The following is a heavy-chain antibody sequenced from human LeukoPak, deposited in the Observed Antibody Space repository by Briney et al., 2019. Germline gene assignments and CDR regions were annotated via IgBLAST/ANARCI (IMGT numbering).Heavy chain of an antibody. J-gene: IGHJ5*02. CDR1: GYTFTSYD. V-gene: IGHV1-8*01. Sequence: ASVKASCKASGYTFTSYDINWVRQATGQGLEWMGWMNPNSGNTGYAQKFQGRVTMTRNTSISTAYMELSSLRSEDTAVYYCARGGLRYFDWLFSWFDPWGQGTLVTVSS. D-gene: IGHD3-9*01. CDR3: ARGGLRYFDWLFSWFDP. CDR2: MNPNSGNT.